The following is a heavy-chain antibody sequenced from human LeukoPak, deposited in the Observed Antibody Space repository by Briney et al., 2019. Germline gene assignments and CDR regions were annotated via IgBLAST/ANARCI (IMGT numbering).Heavy chain of an antibody. Sequence: ASVKVSCKASGYTFTGYYIHWVRQAPGQGLEWMGWINPNSGGTNYAQKFQGRVTMTRDTSISTAYMELSRLRSDDTAVYYCARGQSYYFPLYYYMDVWGKGTTVTISS. CDR3: ARGQSYYFPLYYYMDV. CDR2: INPNSGGT. CDR1: GYTFTGYY. V-gene: IGHV1-2*02. D-gene: IGHD3-10*01. J-gene: IGHJ6*03.